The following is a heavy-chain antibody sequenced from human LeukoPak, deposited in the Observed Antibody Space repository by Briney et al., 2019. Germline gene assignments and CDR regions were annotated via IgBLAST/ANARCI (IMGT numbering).Heavy chain of an antibody. D-gene: IGHD4-11*01. V-gene: IGHV3-43*01. J-gene: IGHJ4*02. CDR1: GFTFDAYS. CDR3: AKEVIYSSWVSFDS. Sequence: GGSQRLSCAASGFTFDAYSMHWVRQAPGEGLEWVSLIDRRGRRTFYADSVEGRFTISRDNSRNSLYLHMSSLRTEDTALYYCAKEVIYSSWVSFDSWGRGTLVTVSS. CDR2: IDRRGRRT.